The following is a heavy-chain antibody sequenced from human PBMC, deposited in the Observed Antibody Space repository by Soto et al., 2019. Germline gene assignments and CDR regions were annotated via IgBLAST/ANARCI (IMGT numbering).Heavy chain of an antibody. CDR1: GFTFSSYA. Sequence: VQLLESGGGLVQPGGSLRLSCAASGFTFSSYAMSWVRQAPGKGLEWVSAITGGGDGTYYADSVRGRFTISRDNSKNTLLLQMNSLRAEDTAVYYCAKRVRYYDSSGYYFSYFDYWGQGTLVTVSS. V-gene: IGHV3-23*01. J-gene: IGHJ4*02. CDR2: ITGGGDGT. CDR3: AKRVRYYDSSGYYFSYFDY. D-gene: IGHD3-22*01.